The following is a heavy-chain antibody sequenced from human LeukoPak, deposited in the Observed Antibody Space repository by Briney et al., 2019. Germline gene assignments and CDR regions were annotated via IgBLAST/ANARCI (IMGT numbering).Heavy chain of an antibody. J-gene: IGHJ4*02. CDR1: GGTFSSYT. D-gene: IGHD6-13*01. V-gene: IGHV1-18*01. CDR2: ISAYNGNT. Sequence: ASVKVSCKASGGTFSSYTINWVRQAPGQGLEWMGWISAYNGNTNYAQKLQGRVTMTTDTSTSTAYMELRSLRSDDTAVYYCARVAAADYFDYWGQGTLVTVSS. CDR3: ARVAAADYFDY.